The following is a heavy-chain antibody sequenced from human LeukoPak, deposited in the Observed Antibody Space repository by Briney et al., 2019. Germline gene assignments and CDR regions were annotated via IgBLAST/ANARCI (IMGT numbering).Heavy chain of an antibody. J-gene: IGHJ4*02. CDR2: ISYDGTIT. V-gene: IGHV3-30*04. CDR1: GLAFSAYS. D-gene: IGHD1-1*01. Sequence: GGSLRLSCAASGLAFSAYSMHWFGQAPGRGRDWGAIISYDGTITHYADSVKGRFTISRDDSKNMLYLQMSSLRVDDTAVYYCAYLGLSSDWNDVPGPQIDHWGQGMLVSVSS. CDR3: AYLGLSSDWNDVPGPQIDH.